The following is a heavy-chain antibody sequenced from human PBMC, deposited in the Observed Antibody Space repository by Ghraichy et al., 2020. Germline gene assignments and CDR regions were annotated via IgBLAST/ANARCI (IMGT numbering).Heavy chain of an antibody. CDR1: GFTFNNYY. V-gene: IGHV3-30*18. J-gene: IGHJ4*02. CDR2: ILHDGSNK. CDR3: VKDGSAYYYDSSGLGY. Sequence: LSLTCAASGFTFNNYYMHWVRQAPGKGLEWVALILHDGSNKYYADSVMGRFTIARDNSKNIVYLHMKSLRAEDTAVYYCVKDGSAYYYDSSGLGYWGQGTLVTVSS. D-gene: IGHD3-22*01.